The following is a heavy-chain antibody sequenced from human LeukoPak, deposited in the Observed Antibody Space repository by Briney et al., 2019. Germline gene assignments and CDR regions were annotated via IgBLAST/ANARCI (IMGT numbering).Heavy chain of an antibody. CDR2: IKPDGSEK. V-gene: IGHV3-7*03. Sequence: PGGSLRLFCAASGFTFSDTLMTWVRQAPGKGLEWVATIKPDGSEKYYVDSVTGRFTISRVNAENSLYLQMNSLRADDTAVYHCTKGGFSTSWYWIYWGQGTLVTVSS. D-gene: IGHD6-13*01. J-gene: IGHJ4*02. CDR1: GFTFSDTL. CDR3: TKGGFSTSWYWIY.